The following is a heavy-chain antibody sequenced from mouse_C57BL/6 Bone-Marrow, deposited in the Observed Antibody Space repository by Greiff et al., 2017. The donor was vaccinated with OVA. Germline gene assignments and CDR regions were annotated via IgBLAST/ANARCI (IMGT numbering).Heavy chain of an antibody. CDR3: TSCYYFFDY. Sequence: EVKLVESGAELVRPGASVKLSCTASGFNINDYYMHWVKQRPEQGLEWIGRIDPEDGDTEYAAKFQGKATLTADTSSNTAYMQLSSLTSEDSAVYYCTSCYYFFDYWGKGTTLTVSS. CDR2: IDPEDGDT. V-gene: IGHV14-1*01. D-gene: IGHD2-1*01. J-gene: IGHJ2*01. CDR1: GFNINDYY.